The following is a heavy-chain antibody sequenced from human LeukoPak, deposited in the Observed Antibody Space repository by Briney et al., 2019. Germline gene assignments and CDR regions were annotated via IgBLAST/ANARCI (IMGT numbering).Heavy chain of an antibody. CDR1: GYTFTSYG. V-gene: IGHV1-18*01. D-gene: IGHD4/OR15-4a*01. CDR3: ATSMELPPTPGLGY. CDR2: ISAYNGNT. J-gene: IGHJ4*02. Sequence: ASVKVSCKASGYTFTSYGISWVRQAPGQGLEWMGWISAYNGNTNCAQKLQGRVTMTTDTSTSTAYMELRSLRSDDTAVYYCATSMELPPTPGLGYWGQGTLVTVSS.